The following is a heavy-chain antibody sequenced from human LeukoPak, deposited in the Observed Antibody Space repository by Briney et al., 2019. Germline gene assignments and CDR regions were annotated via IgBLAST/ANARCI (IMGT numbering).Heavy chain of an antibody. Sequence: GGSLSLSCAASGFTFSSYSMNWVRQAPGKGLEWVSSISSSSSYIYYADSVKGRFTISRDNAKNSLYLQMNSLRAEDTAVYYCARDLPSGYSSGWDYYWGQGTLVTVSS. CDR1: GFTFSSYS. CDR2: ISSSSSYI. J-gene: IGHJ4*02. D-gene: IGHD6-19*01. V-gene: IGHV3-21*01. CDR3: ARDLPSGYSSGWDYY.